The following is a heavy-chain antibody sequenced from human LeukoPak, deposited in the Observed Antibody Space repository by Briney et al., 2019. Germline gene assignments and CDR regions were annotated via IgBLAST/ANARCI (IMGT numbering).Heavy chain of an antibody. CDR1: GYSFTNYW. Sequence: GESLKTSCKGSGYSFTNYWISWVRQMPGKGLEWMGRIDPSDSYISYSPSFQGHVTISADKSTSIAYLQWSSLKASDTAIYYCARSKSIMVRGEIADFYYSYDYVMDVWGKGTTVTVSS. J-gene: IGHJ6*04. V-gene: IGHV5-10-1*01. CDR3: ARSKSIMVRGEIADFYYSYDYVMDV. CDR2: IDPSDSYI. D-gene: IGHD3-10*01.